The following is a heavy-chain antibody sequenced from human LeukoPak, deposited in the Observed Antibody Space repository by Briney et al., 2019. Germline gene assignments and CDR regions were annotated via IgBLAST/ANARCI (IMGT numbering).Heavy chain of an antibody. CDR1: GYTFTGYY. Sequence: ASVKVSFKASGYTFTGYYMHWVRQAPGQGLEWMGWIKPNSGGTNYAQKFQGTVTMTRDTSISTAYVELSRLRSDDTAVYYCARQYCSSTSCYDAFDIWGQGTMVTVSS. CDR3: ARQYCSSTSCYDAFDI. D-gene: IGHD2-2*01. CDR2: IKPNSGGT. V-gene: IGHV1-2*02. J-gene: IGHJ3*02.